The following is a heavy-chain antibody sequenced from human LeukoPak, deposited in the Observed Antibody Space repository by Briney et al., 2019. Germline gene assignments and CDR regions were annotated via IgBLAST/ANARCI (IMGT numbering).Heavy chain of an antibody. CDR2: IYTSGST. V-gene: IGHV4-4*07. CDR3: ARDTGYYGSGGFDY. CDR1: GGSISSSY. Sequence: SETLSLTCTGSGGSISSSYWSWIRQPAGKGLEWIGRIYTSGSTNYNPSLKSRVTMSLDTSKNQFSLKLSSVTAADTAVYYCARDTGYYGSGGFDYWGQGILVTVSS. J-gene: IGHJ4*02. D-gene: IGHD3-10*01.